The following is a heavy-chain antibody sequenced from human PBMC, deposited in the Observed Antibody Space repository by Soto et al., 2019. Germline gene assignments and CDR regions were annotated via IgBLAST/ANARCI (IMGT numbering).Heavy chain of an antibody. Sequence: GGSLRLSCAASGFTFSHYYMNWIRQAPGKGLEWVSDISSSGTTIYYADSVKGRFTTSRDNAQNSLHLQMNSLRAEDTAVYYCTRGISTPGIDSWGQGTLVTVSS. J-gene: IGHJ4*02. V-gene: IGHV3-11*01. D-gene: IGHD2-15*01. CDR2: ISSSGTTI. CDR3: TRGISTPGIDS. CDR1: GFTFSHYY.